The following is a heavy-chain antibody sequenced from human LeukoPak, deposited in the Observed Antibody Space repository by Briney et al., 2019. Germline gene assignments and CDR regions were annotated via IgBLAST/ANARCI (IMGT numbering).Heavy chain of an antibody. J-gene: IGHJ6*03. V-gene: IGHV3-48*01. Sequence: RPGGSLRLSRAASGFTFTSSGMNWVRQAPGKGLEWVSYISTSSSTIYYADSVKGRFTISRDNAKNSLYLQMNSLRAEDTALYYCVRDLRGFLYFGEFSAEFYYYHMDVWGKGTTVTVSS. CDR1: GFTFTSSG. CDR3: VRDLRGFLYFGEFSAEFYYYHMDV. CDR2: ISTSSSTI. D-gene: IGHD3-10*01.